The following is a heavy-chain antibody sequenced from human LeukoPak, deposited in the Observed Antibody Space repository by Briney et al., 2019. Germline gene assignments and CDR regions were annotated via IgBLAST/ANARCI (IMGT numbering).Heavy chain of an antibody. J-gene: IGHJ5*02. CDR3: TRDARSSSWYGWFDP. CDR2: IRSKAYGGTT. CDR1: GFTFGDYA. Sequence: PGRSLRLSCTASGFTFGDYATSWVRQAPGKGLEWVGFIRSKAYGGTTEYAASVKGRFTISRDDSKSIAYLQMNSLKTEDTAVYYCTRDARSSSWYGWFDPWGQGTLVTVSS. D-gene: IGHD6-13*01. V-gene: IGHV3-49*04.